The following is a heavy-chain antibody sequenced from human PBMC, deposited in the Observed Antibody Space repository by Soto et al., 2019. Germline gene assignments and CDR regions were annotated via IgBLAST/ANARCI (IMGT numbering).Heavy chain of an antibody. CDR2: IYPGDSDT. D-gene: IGHD4-17*01. CDR1: GYSFTSYW. J-gene: IGHJ6*02. CDR3: SSTIPHDYGGNTDCYYDMDV. Sequence: PGESLKISCKGSGYSFTSYWIGWVRQMPGKGLEWMGIIYPGDSDTRYSPSFQGQVTISADKSISTAYLQWSSLKASDTAMYYCSSTIPHDYGGNTDCYYDMDVWGQGTMVTVSS. V-gene: IGHV5-51*01.